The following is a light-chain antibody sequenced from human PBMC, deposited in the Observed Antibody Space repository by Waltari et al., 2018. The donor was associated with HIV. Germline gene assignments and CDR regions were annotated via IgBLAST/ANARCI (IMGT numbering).Light chain of an antibody. CDR3: QQYNSDFPT. J-gene: IGKJ2*01. CDR1: QSVDNW. V-gene: IGKV1-5*03. Sequence: DIQLTQYPSTMSASVGDRVIITCRASQSVDNWLAWYQHKSGKAPRLLIYKTSILEYGVPSTFSGSGFGTEFTLTISSLQPDDFATYYCQQYNSDFPTFGQGTTLEI. CDR2: KTS.